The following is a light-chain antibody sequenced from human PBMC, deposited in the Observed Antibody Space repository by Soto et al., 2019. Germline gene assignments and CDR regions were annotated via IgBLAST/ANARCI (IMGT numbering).Light chain of an antibody. CDR3: LQHNNYPFT. CDR2: AAS. J-gene: IGKJ3*01. V-gene: IGKV1-17*01. CDR1: QGIIND. Sequence: DIQMTQSPSSLSASVGDRVTLTCRASQGIINDLVWYQQKPGRAPKRLIYAASTLQSGVPSRFSGSGSGTEFTLTISSLQPEDFATYYCLQHNNYPFTFGPGTKVDI.